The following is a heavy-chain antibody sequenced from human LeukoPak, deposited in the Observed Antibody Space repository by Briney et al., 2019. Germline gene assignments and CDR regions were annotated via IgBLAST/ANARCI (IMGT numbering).Heavy chain of an antibody. J-gene: IGHJ6*03. D-gene: IGHD4-23*01. Sequence: SEILSLTCTVSGGSISTYYWNFIRQPPGKGLEWIGYIYNSGSTNYNPSLKSRVTISIDASKNQFSLKLSSVTAADTAVYYCARVPLRWYYMDVWGKGTTVTVSS. CDR1: GGSISTYY. V-gene: IGHV4-59*01. CDR3: ARVPLRWYYMDV. CDR2: IYNSGST.